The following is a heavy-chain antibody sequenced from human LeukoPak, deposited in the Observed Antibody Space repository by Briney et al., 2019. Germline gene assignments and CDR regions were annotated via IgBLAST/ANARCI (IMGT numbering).Heavy chain of an antibody. CDR1: GGSISSGRYY. J-gene: IGHJ4*02. CDR3: ARAEGYDFWSGYFRFGSFDY. V-gene: IGHV4-61*02. Sequence: SETLSLTCTVSGGSISSGRYYWSWIRQPAGKGLEWIGRIYTSGSTNYNPSLKSRVTISVDTSKNQFSLKLSSVTAADTAVYYCARAEGYDFWSGYFRFGSFDYWGQGTLVTVSS. CDR2: IYTSGST. D-gene: IGHD3-3*01.